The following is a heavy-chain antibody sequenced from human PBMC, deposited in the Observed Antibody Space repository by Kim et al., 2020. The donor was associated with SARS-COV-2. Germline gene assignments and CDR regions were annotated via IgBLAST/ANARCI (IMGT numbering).Heavy chain of an antibody. CDR1: GGSISSSNYY. D-gene: IGHD1-1*01. Sequence: SETLSLTCTVSGGSISSSNYYWGWIRQPPGKGLEWIGSIYYSGSTYYNPSLRSRVTMSVDTSKNQFSLKLSSVTAADTAVYYCARRLRSELKYFDPWGQGTLATVSA. CDR3: ARRLRSELKYFDP. V-gene: IGHV4-39*01. CDR2: IYYSGST. J-gene: IGHJ4*02.